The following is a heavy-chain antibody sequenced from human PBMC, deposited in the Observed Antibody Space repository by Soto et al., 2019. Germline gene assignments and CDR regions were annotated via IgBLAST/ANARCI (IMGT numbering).Heavy chain of an antibody. V-gene: IGHV4-59*02. J-gene: IGHJ4*02. CDR2: IRYSGST. Sequence: SETLSLTCTVSGGSVSPYYWSWIRQSPGKGLEWIGNIRYSGSTDYNPSLKSRVTISIDTSTNQFSLKLTSVTAADTAVYYCAKGGTSSLPFDYWGQGTLVTVSS. CDR3: AKGGTSSLPFDY. D-gene: IGHD2-2*01. CDR1: GGSVSPYY.